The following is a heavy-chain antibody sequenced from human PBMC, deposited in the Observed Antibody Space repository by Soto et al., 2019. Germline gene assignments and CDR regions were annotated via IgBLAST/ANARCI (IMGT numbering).Heavy chain of an antibody. V-gene: IGHV3-30-3*01. J-gene: IGHJ5*02. Sequence: QVQLVESGGGVVLPGRSLRLSCAASGFTFSRYPIHWVRQAPGKGLEWLSFVSYDGIDKYYAESVKGRVTVSRDNSKSTLFLQMNSLRPDDSATYYCARGHVYHWDTWGQGTLVTVSS. CDR3: ARGHVYHWDT. D-gene: IGHD2-2*01. CDR2: VSYDGIDK. CDR1: GFTFSRYP.